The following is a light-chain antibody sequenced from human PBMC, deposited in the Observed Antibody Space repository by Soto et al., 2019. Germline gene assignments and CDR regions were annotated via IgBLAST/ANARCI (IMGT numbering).Light chain of an antibody. J-gene: IGKJ1*01. CDR3: QQYNSYPWT. V-gene: IGKV1-5*01. CDR2: DAS. CDR1: QSISSW. Sequence: DMQLTQSHSTLSASVGDRVTITCRASQSISSWLAWYQQKPGKAPKLLIYDASSLESGVPSRFSGSGSGTEFTLTISSLQPDDFATYYCQQYNSYPWTFGQGTKVDIK.